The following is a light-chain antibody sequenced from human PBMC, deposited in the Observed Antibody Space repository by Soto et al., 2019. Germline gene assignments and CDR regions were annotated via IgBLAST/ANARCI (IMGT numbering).Light chain of an antibody. CDR3: CSYAGSYTFYV. CDR2: DVS. J-gene: IGLJ1*01. CDR1: SSDFGYYNY. V-gene: IGLV2-11*01. Sequence: QSVLTQPRSVSGSPGQSVTISCTGTSSDFGYYNYVSWYQQHPGTAPKLMIYDVSMRPSGVPDRFSGSKSGNTASLTISGLQAEDEADYYCCSYAGSYTFYVFGTGTKVTAL.